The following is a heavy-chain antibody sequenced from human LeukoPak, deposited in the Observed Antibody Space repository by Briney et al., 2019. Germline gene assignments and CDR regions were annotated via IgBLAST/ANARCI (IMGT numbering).Heavy chain of an antibody. CDR2: ISSSSSYI. CDR1: GFTFSSYS. D-gene: IGHD2-2*02. CDR3: AREGGCSSTSCYIAAFDI. Sequence: GGSLRLSCAASGFTFSSYSMNWVRQAPGKGLEWVSSISSSSSYIYYADSVKGRFTISRDNAKNSLYLQMNSLRAEDTAVYYCAREGGCSSTSCYIAAFDIWGQGTMVTVFS. J-gene: IGHJ3*02. V-gene: IGHV3-21*01.